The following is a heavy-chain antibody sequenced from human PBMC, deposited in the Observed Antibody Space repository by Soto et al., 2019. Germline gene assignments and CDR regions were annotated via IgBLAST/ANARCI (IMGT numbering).Heavy chain of an antibody. CDR2: INSDGSST. CDR1: GFTFSSYW. Sequence: EVQLVESGGGLVQPGGSLRLSCAASGFTFSSYWMHWVRQAPGKGLVWVSRINSDGSSTSYADSVKGRFTISRDNAKNTLYLQMNSLRGEDTAVYYCARGMYSSGWYSDYWGQGTLGTVSS. CDR3: ARGMYSSGWYSDY. V-gene: IGHV3-74*01. D-gene: IGHD6-19*01. J-gene: IGHJ4*02.